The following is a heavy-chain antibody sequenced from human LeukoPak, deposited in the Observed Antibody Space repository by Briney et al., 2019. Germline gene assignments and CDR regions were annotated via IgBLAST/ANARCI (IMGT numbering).Heavy chain of an antibody. V-gene: IGHV3-74*01. CDR3: ARVAVASMDAFDI. J-gene: IGHJ3*02. Sequence: GGSLRLSCAASGFAFSSYWMHWVRQAPGKGLVWVSRINSDGSSTSYADSVKGRFTISRDNAKNTLYLQMNSLRAEDTAAYYCARVAVASMDAFDIWGQGTMVTVSS. CDR1: GFAFSSYW. CDR2: INSDGSST. D-gene: IGHD2-2*01.